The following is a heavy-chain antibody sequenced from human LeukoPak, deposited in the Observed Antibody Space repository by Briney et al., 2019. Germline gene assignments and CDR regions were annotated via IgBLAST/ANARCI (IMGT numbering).Heavy chain of an antibody. CDR2: IYYSGRT. CDR3: ARHRFGELYY. V-gene: IGHV4-59*01. J-gene: IGHJ4*02. D-gene: IGHD3-10*01. Sequence: SETLSLTCTVSGGSISSYYWSWIRQPPGKGLEWIGDIYYSGRTNYNPSVKSRVTISLDTSKNQFSLKLRSVTAADTAVYYCARHRFGELYYWGQGTLVTVSS. CDR1: GGSISSYY.